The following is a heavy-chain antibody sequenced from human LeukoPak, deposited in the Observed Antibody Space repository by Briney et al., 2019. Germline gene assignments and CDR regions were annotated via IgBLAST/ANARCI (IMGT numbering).Heavy chain of an antibody. CDR1: GFTFSSYA. CDR2: ISYDGSNK. J-gene: IGHJ4*02. Sequence: QPGGSLRLSCAASGFTFSSYAMPWVRQAPGKGLEWVAVISYDGSNKYYADSVKGRFTISRDNSKNTLYLQMNSLRAEDTAVYYCARGGQAGVYWGQGTLVTVSS. CDR3: ARGGQAGVY. V-gene: IGHV3-30-3*01. D-gene: IGHD3-10*01.